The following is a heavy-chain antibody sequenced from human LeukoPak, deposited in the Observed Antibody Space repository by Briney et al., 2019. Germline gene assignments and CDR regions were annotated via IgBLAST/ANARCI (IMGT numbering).Heavy chain of an antibody. CDR2: FDPENGEI. J-gene: IGHJ4*02. V-gene: IGHV1-24*01. Sequence: XXSCKGXXXXFSELFMYWVRLAPGRGLEWVGTFDPENGEIIYAQRFQGRVTMTEDTSTETAYMELSSLTSEDTAVYYCATDGSGTYSLDCWGQGTLLTVT. D-gene: IGHD3-10*01. CDR1: XXXFSELF. CDR3: ATDGSGTYSLDC.